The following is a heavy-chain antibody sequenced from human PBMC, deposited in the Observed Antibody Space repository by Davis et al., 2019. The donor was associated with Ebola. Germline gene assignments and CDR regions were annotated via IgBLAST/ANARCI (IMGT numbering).Heavy chain of an antibody. D-gene: IGHD3-10*01. CDR2: ISKSGRDT. V-gene: IGHV3-23*01. J-gene: IGHJ6*04. CDR1: GFTLSSYW. Sequence: GESLKISCAASGFTLSSYWMHWVRRAPGKGLEWVSTISKSGRDTNYADSVKGRLSVSRDNSKNTVYLQMHSLRAEDTAFYYCAKDRSGFLGTVLLQGVNGMDVWGKGTPVTVSS. CDR3: AKDRSGFLGTVLLQGVNGMDV.